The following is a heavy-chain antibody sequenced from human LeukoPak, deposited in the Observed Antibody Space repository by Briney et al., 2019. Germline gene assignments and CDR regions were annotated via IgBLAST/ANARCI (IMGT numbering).Heavy chain of an antibody. D-gene: IGHD3-22*01. CDR1: GGSISSTDYY. CDR2: IYYGGST. CDR3: ARVSDSSATMDV. J-gene: IGHJ6*03. V-gene: IGHV4-39*07. Sequence: SETLSLTCTVSGGSISSTDYYWGWIRQSPGKGLEWIGSIYYGGSTHYKSSLESRVNISVDTSKNQFSLKLSSVTAADTAVYYCARVSDSSATMDVWGKGTTVTISS.